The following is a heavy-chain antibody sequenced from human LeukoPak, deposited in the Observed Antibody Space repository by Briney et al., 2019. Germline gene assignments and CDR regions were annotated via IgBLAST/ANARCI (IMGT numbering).Heavy chain of an antibody. Sequence: SETLSLTGTVSGGSISSSSYYWGWIRQPPGKGLEWIGNLFYGGSTYYNPSLRSRVTISVDASKNHFSLKLTSVTAADTAVYYCAGQTYTSGWDWGQGTLVTVSS. CDR2: LFYGGST. J-gene: IGHJ4*02. CDR3: AGQTYTSGWD. CDR1: GGSISSSSYY. V-gene: IGHV4-39*01. D-gene: IGHD6-19*01.